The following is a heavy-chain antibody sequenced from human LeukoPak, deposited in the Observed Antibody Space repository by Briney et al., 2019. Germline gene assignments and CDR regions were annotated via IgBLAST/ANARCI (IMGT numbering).Heavy chain of an antibody. CDR2: IYRGGTT. J-gene: IGHJ6*03. Sequence: GGSLRLSCAASGFTVSSNYMSWVRHAPGEGLEWVSVIYRGGTTYYANSVKGRFTISRDNSQNTVYLQMNSLRVEDTAVYYCARDNYFYYMDVWGKGTTVTISS. CDR1: GFTVSSNY. V-gene: IGHV3-53*01. CDR3: ARDNYFYYMDV.